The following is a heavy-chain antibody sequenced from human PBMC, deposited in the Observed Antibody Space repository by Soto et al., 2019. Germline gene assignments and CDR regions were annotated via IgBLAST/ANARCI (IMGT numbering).Heavy chain of an antibody. CDR1: GYTFTGYY. CDR3: ARDVWEGGYSYGYLD. V-gene: IGHV1-2*04. CDR2: INPNSGGT. Sequence: ASVKVSCKASGYTFTGYYMHWVRQAPGQGLEWMGWINPNSGGTNYAQKFQGWVTMTRDTSISTAYMELSRLRSDDTAVYYCARDVWEGGYSYGYLDWGQGTLVTSPQ. J-gene: IGHJ4*02. D-gene: IGHD5-18*01.